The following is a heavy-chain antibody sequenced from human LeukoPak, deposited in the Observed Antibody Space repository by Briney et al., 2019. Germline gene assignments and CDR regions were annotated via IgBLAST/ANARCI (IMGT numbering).Heavy chain of an antibody. D-gene: IGHD3-22*01. CDR2: ISGSGGST. J-gene: IGHJ5*02. CDR1: GFTFSSYG. Sequence: GGTLRLSCAASGFTFSSYGMSWVRQAPGKGLEWVSAISGSGGSTYYADSVKGRFTISRDNSKNTLYLQMNSLRAEDTAVYYCARDLGQYYDTSDNWFDPWGQGTLVTVSS. CDR3: ARDLGQYYDTSDNWFDP. V-gene: IGHV3-23*01.